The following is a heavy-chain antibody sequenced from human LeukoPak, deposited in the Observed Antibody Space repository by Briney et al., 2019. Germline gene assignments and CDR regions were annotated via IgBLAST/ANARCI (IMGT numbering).Heavy chain of an antibody. CDR1: GGSITGYY. V-gene: IGHV4-4*07. CDR2: IYPNGGT. J-gene: IGHJ3*02. D-gene: IGHD6-13*01. CDR3: AARDSSSWYGAFDI. Sequence: SETLSLTCSVSGGSITGYYWSWIRQPAGKGLEWIGRIYPNGGTNYNPSLKSRATMSVDTSKNQFSLKLTSVTAADTAVYYCAARDSSSWYGAFDIWGQGTMVTVSS.